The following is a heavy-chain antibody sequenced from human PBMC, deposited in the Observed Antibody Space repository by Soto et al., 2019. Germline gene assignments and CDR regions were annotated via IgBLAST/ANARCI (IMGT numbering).Heavy chain of an antibody. CDR2: LNSDVRIT. Sequence: PGGSLRLSCAASGFIFSSCWMHWVRQAPGKGPVWVSRLNSDVRITNYADSVKGRFTVSRDNARNTMYLQMNSLRAEDTAMYYCARGDFSNNTYYQGDWLDPWGQGTLVTVSS. D-gene: IGHD3-10*01. CDR1: GFIFSSCW. V-gene: IGHV3-74*01. CDR3: ARGDFSNNTYYQGDWLDP. J-gene: IGHJ5*02.